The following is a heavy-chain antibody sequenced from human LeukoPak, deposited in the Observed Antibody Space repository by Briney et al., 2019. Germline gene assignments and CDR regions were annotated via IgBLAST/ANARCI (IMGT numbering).Heavy chain of an antibody. CDR2: IYHSGST. Sequence: SETLSLTCAVSGGSISSGGYSWSWIRQPPGKGLEWIGYIYHSGSTYYNPSLKSRVTISVDRSKNQFSLKLSSVTAADTAVYYCARVTRGYYDSSGYYYFDYWGQGTLVTVSS. CDR3: ARVTRGYYDSSGYYYFDY. D-gene: IGHD3-22*01. J-gene: IGHJ4*02. CDR1: GGSISSGGYS. V-gene: IGHV4-30-2*01.